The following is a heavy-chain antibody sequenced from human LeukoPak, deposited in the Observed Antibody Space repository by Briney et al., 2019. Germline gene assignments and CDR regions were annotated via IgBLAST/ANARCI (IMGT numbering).Heavy chain of an antibody. D-gene: IGHD3-3*01. CDR3: ARGITIFGVVTIDYCYYYGMDV. Sequence: ASVKVSCKASGYTFTSYGISWVRQAPGQGLEWMGWISAYNGNTNYAQKLQGRVTMTTDTSTSTAYMELRSLRSDDTAVYYCARGITIFGVVTIDYCYYYGMDVWGQGTTVTVSS. CDR1: GYTFTSYG. J-gene: IGHJ6*02. CDR2: ISAYNGNT. V-gene: IGHV1-18*01.